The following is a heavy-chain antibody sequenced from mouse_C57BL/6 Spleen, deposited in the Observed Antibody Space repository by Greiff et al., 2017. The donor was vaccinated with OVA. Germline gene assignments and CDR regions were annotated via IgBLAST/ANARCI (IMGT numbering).Heavy chain of an antibody. CDR3: ARPDDGYYDYAMDY. V-gene: IGHV5-12*01. D-gene: IGHD2-3*01. CDR2: ICNGGGST. Sequence: EVKVVESGGGLVQPGGSLKLSCAASGFTFSDYYMYWVRQTPEKRLEWVAYICNGGGSTYYPDTVKGRFTLSRDNAKNTLYLQMGRLKSEDTAMYYCARPDDGYYDYAMDYWGQGTSVTVSS. CDR1: GFTFSDYY. J-gene: IGHJ4*01.